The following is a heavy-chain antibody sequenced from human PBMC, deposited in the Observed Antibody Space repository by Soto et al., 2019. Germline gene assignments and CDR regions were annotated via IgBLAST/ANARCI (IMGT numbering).Heavy chain of an antibody. Sequence: EVQLLESGGGLVQPGGSLRLSCAASGLTFSNSAMAWVRQAPGKGLEWVSSISSGSGTYYADSVKGRFAISRVNSKNTLYLQMASLRGEDTAVYYCAVVDAVDSWGQGTLFTVSS. CDR3: AVVDAVDS. D-gene: IGHD6-19*01. V-gene: IGHV3-23*01. J-gene: IGHJ4*02. CDR2: ISSGSGT. CDR1: GLTFSNSA.